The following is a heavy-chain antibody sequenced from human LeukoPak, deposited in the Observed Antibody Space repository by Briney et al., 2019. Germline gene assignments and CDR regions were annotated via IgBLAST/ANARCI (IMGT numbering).Heavy chain of an antibody. D-gene: IGHD3/OR15-3a*01. V-gene: IGHV1-18*01. CDR2: ISACSGNT. CDR3: ARGPPRPQAYSSTVGDWLYAFDI. J-gene: IGHJ3*02. Sequence: GGSVKVSCKASGFTFSSYGMSWVRQAPGKGLEWMSWISACSGNTNYAQKLKGRVTMTRDTSTSTAYMELRSLRSDDTAVYYCARGPPRPQAYSSTVGDWLYAFDIWGQGTMVTVSS. CDR1: GFTFSSYG.